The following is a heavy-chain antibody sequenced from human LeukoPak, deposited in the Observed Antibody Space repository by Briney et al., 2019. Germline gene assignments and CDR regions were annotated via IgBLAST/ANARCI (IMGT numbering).Heavy chain of an antibody. CDR2: IYSGGST. Sequence: PGGSLRLSCAASGFTVSSNCMSWVRQAPGKGLEWVSVIYSGGSTYYADSVKGRFTISRDNAKNSLYLQMNSLRAEDTAVYYCARDGNYYYYMDVWGKGTTVTVSS. CDR3: ARDGNYYYYMDV. D-gene: IGHD1-26*01. V-gene: IGHV3-53*01. J-gene: IGHJ6*03. CDR1: GFTVSSNC.